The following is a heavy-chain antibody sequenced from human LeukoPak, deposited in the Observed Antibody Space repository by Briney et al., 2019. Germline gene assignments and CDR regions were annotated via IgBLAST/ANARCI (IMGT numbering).Heavy chain of an antibody. D-gene: IGHD6-19*01. CDR1: GLIFSSYS. Sequence: GGSLRLSCAASGLIFSSYSMNWVRQAPGKGLEWVSSISSAGGYIHYADSVKGRFTISRDNAKNSLYLQMNSLRVEDTAIYYCARDEGSDCYYYYMDVWGKGTTVTVSS. J-gene: IGHJ6*03. CDR3: ARDEGSDCYYYYMDV. CDR2: ISSAGGYI. V-gene: IGHV3-21*01.